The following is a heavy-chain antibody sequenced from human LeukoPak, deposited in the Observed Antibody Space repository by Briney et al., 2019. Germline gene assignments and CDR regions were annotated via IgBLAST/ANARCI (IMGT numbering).Heavy chain of an antibody. J-gene: IGHJ4*02. CDR2: IQFDGSDE. V-gene: IGHV3-30*02. CDR1: GLIFSTYC. CDR3: AEDQKLQPFHY. Sequence: LPGGSLRLSCVASGLIFSTYCMHWVRQAPGKGLEWVAFIQFDGSDEHYSDSVKGRFTISRDNSKNTLFLQMNNLRTEDTSVYYCAEDQKLQPFHYWGQGTLVTVSS. D-gene: IGHD6-13*01.